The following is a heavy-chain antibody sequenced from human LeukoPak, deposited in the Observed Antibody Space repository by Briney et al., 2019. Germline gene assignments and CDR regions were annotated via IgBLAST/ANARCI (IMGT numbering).Heavy chain of an antibody. D-gene: IGHD1-20*01. CDR3: AGDYNWNDAAFDN. CDR1: GFTFSSYS. Sequence: GGSLRLSCAASGFTFSSYSMNWVRQAPGKGLEWVSSISSSSSYIYYADSVKGRFTISRDNAKNSLYLQMNSLRAEDTAVYYCAGDYNWNDAAFDNWGQGTMVTVSS. J-gene: IGHJ3*02. V-gene: IGHV3-21*01. CDR2: ISSSSSYI.